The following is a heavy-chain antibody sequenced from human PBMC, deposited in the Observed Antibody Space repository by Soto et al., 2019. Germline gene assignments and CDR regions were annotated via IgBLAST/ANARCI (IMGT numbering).Heavy chain of an antibody. CDR2: ISSSSSTI. J-gene: IGHJ6*03. D-gene: IGHD2-8*01. Sequence: GESLKISCAASGFTFSSYSMNWVRQAPGKGLEWVSYISSSSSTIYYADSVKGRFTISRGNAKNSLYLQMNSLRAEDTAVYYCARPIGNCTNGVCYTDQDYYYYYYMDVWGKGTTVTVSS. CDR1: GFTFSSYS. CDR3: ARPIGNCTNGVCYTDQDYYYYYYMDV. V-gene: IGHV3-48*01.